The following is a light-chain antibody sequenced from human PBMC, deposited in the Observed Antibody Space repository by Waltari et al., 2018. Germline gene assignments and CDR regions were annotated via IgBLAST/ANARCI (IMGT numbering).Light chain of an antibody. Sequence: VMTQSPATLSLSPGDRATLSCRASQRVSNSLSWYQQKPGQAPRLLIYNAITRATGIPARFSGSGSGTDFTLTIGSLEPEDAAVYFCLQRTNWPPTFGGGTTVEIK. CDR3: LQRTNWPPT. CDR2: NAI. V-gene: IGKV3-11*01. CDR1: QRVSNS. J-gene: IGKJ4*01.